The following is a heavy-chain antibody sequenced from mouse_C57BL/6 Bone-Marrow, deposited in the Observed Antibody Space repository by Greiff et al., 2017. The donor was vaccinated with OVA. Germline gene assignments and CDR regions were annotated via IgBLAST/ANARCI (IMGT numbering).Heavy chain of an antibody. J-gene: IGHJ4*01. D-gene: IGHD2-5*01. CDR2: INPYNGGT. CDR1: GYTFTDYY. CDR3: ARYYSNYGGYYAMDY. V-gene: IGHV1-19*01. Sequence: EVQLQQSGPVLVKPGASVKMSCKASGYTFTDYYMNWVKQSHGKSLEWIGVINPYNGGTSYNQKFKGKATLTVDKSSSTAYMELNSLTSEDSAVYYCARYYSNYGGYYAMDYWGQGTSVTVSS.